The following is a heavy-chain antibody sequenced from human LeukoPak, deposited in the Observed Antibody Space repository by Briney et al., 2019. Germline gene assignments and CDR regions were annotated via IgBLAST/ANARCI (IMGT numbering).Heavy chain of an antibody. V-gene: IGHV4-59*01. CDR3: ARDRSADRGFDY. CDR2: IHYSGTT. CDR1: GDSISNYH. J-gene: IGHJ4*02. Sequence: SETLSLTCTVSGDSISNYHWSWIRQSPGKRLEWIGYIHYSGTTNYNPSLRSRVTISVDMSRNQFSLKVNSVTAADTAVYYCARDRSADRGFDYWGQGTLVTVSS.